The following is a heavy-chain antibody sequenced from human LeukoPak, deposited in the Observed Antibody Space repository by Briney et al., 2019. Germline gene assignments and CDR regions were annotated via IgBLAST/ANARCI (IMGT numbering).Heavy chain of an antibody. CDR2: INPNSGGT. D-gene: IGHD6-19*01. J-gene: IGHJ6*03. CDR3: ARQRGSSGWYYYYYYMDV. CDR1: GYTFTGYY. Sequence: ASVKVSCKASGYTFTGYYMHWVRQAPGQGLEWMGWINPNSGGTNYAQKFQGRVTMTRDTSISTAYMELSRLRSDDTAVYYCARQRGSSGWYYYYYYMDVWGKGTTVTVSS. V-gene: IGHV1-2*02.